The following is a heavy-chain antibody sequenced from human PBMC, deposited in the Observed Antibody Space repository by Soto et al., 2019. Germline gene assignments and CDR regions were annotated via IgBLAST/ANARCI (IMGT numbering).Heavy chain of an antibody. CDR3: TRGGLEPFDF. CDR1: GFTFGKYW. D-gene: IGHD1-1*01. V-gene: IGHV3-74*01. Sequence: LRLSCAASGFTFGKYWMHWVRQAPGKGLVWVSRINDYATTINYADSVKGRFTISRDNAKNTLYLQMNSLKVEDTAVYYCTRGGLEPFDFWGQGALVTVLL. J-gene: IGHJ4*02. CDR2: INDYATTI.